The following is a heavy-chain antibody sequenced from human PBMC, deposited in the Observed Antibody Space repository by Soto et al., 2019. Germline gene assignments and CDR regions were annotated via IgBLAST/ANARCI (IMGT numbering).Heavy chain of an antibody. Sequence: SVKVSCKASGGTFSSYAISWVRQAPGQGLEWMGGIIPIFGTANYAQKFQGRVTITADESTSTAYMELSSLRSEDTAVYYCASAPGYCSSTSCXSYTPRYSSSWYAPFDYWGQGTLVTVSS. D-gene: IGHD2-2*01. J-gene: IGHJ4*02. V-gene: IGHV1-69*13. CDR3: ASAPGYCSSTSCXSYTPRYSSSWYAPFDY. CDR1: GGTFSSYA. CDR2: IIPIFGTA.